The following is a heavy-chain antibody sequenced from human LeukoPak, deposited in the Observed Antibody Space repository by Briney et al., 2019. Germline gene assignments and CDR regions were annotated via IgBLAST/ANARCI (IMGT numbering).Heavy chain of an antibody. CDR1: GGSFSGYY. CDR3: ARGARKRGFNY. Sequence: SETPSLTCAVYGGSFSGYYWSWIRQPPGKGLEWIGEINHSGSTNYNPSLKSRVTISVDTSKNQFSLKLSSVTAADTAVYYCARGARKRGFNYWGQGTLVTVSS. CDR2: INHSGST. J-gene: IGHJ4*02. D-gene: IGHD1-14*01. V-gene: IGHV4-34*01.